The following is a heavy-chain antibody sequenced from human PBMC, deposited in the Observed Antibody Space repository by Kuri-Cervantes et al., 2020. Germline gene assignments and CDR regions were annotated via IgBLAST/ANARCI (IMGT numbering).Heavy chain of an antibody. CDR1: GFTFSDYY. J-gene: IGHJ4*02. V-gene: IGHV3-11*01. CDR2: ISSSGSTI. CDR3: ARDPDGYGYYFDY. D-gene: IGHD5-18*01. Sequence: LSLTCAASGFTFSDYYMSWIRQAPGKGLEWVSYISSSGSTIYYADSVKGRFTISRDNAKNSLYLQMNSLRAEDTAVYYCARDPDGYGYYFDYWGQGTLVTVSS.